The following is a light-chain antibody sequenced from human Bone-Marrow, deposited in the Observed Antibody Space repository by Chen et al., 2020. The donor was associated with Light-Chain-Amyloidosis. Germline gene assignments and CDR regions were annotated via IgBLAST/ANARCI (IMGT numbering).Light chain of an antibody. Sequence: QSVLTQPASVSGSPRQSITISCTGTSRDVGGYNYVSWYQQHPGKAPQLMIYDVSYRPSGVSSRFSGSKSGNTASLTISGLQTEDEADYYCSSYTDTSALALFGGGTKLTVL. V-gene: IGLV2-14*01. J-gene: IGLJ3*02. CDR3: SSYTDTSALAL. CDR1: SRDVGGYNY. CDR2: DVS.